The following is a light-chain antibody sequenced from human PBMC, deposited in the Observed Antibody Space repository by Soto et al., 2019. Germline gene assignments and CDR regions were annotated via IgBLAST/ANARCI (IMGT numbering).Light chain of an antibody. CDR1: SSDVGSYNL. CDR2: EGS. CDR3: CSYAGSSTV. V-gene: IGLV2-23*03. Sequence: QSALTQPASVSRSPGQSITISCTGTSSDVGSYNLVSWYQQHPVKAPKLMIYEGSKRPSGVSNRFSGSKSGNTASLTISGLQAEDEADYYCCSYAGSSTVFGTGTKVTVL. J-gene: IGLJ1*01.